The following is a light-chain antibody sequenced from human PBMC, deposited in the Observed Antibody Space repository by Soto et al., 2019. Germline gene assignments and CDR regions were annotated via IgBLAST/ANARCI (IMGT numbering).Light chain of an antibody. Sequence: EIVLTQSPATLSLSPGDRATLSCRASQSVSSYLAWYQQKPGQAARLLIYDASNRATGIPAMFSVSGSGTDFSLTISSLEPEDFPVNYCQDRKIWPSTFVQGRRLEIK. J-gene: IGKJ5*01. CDR2: DAS. CDR3: QDRKIWPST. V-gene: IGKV3-11*01. CDR1: QSVSSY.